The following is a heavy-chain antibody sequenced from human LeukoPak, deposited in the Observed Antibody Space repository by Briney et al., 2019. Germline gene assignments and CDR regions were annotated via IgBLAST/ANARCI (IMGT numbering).Heavy chain of an antibody. D-gene: IGHD3-3*01. CDR3: ARQGRGYYDFWSGKENWFDP. J-gene: IGHJ5*02. Sequence: GESLKISCQGSGYSFTNYWIGWVRQMPGKGLEWMGVIYPGDSDTRYSPSFQGQVTISADKSISTAYLQWSSLKASDTAMYYCARQGRGYYDFWSGKENWFDPWGQGTLVTVSS. CDR2: IYPGDSDT. V-gene: IGHV5-51*01. CDR1: GYSFTNYW.